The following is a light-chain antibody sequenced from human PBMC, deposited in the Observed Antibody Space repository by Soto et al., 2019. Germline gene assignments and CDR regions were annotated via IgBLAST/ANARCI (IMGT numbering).Light chain of an antibody. CDR1: QSVSNN. CDR2: GAS. Sequence: EIVMMQSPVTLSVSPGERATLSCRASQSVSNNLAWYQQKLGQAPRLLIYGASSRATGIPASFSGSGSGTEFTLSITSLQSEDFAVYYCQQYDNWPPTFGQGTKLEIK. J-gene: IGKJ2*01. CDR3: QQYDNWPPT. V-gene: IGKV3-15*01.